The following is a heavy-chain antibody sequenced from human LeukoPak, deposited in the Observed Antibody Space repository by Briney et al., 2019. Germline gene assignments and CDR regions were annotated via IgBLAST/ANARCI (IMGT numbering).Heavy chain of an antibody. D-gene: IGHD2-21*02. J-gene: IGHJ5*02. CDR2: IYYSGSA. CDR1: GGSISGSSYY. V-gene: IGHV4-39*01. CDR3: AREGEAYCGGDCYSTLNWFDP. Sequence: PSETLSLTCTVSGGSISGSSYYWGWIRQPPGKGLEWIGSIYYSGSAYYNPSLKSRVTISVDTSKNQFSLKLSSVTAADTAVYYCAREGEAYCGGDCYSTLNWFDPWGQGTLVTVSS.